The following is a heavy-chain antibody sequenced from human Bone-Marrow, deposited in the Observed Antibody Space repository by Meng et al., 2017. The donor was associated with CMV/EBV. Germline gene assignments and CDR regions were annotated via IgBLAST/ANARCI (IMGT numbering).Heavy chain of an antibody. CDR2: INWNGGST. J-gene: IGHJ6*02. CDR1: GFTFDDYG. Sequence: GESLKISCAASGFTFDDYGMSWVRQAPGKGLEWVSGINWNGGSTGYADSVKGRFTISRDNAKNSLYLQMNSLRAEDTAVYYCATLQLLRAPGYYYYGMDVWGQGTTVTVSS. CDR3: ATLQLLRAPGYYYYGMDV. V-gene: IGHV3-20*04. D-gene: IGHD2-2*01.